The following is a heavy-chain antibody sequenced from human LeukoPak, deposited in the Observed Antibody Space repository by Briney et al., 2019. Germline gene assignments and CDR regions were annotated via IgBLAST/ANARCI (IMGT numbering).Heavy chain of an antibody. CDR2: IYTSGST. V-gene: IGHV4-4*07. Sequence: SETLSLTWTVSGGSISSYYWSWIRQPAGKGLEWIGRIYTSGSTNYNPSLKSRVTMSVDTSKNQFSLKLSSVTAAGTAVYYCARARRYCSGGSCNSGAFDYWGQGTLVTVSS. J-gene: IGHJ4*02. D-gene: IGHD2-15*01. CDR3: ARARRYCSGGSCNSGAFDY. CDR1: GGSISSYY.